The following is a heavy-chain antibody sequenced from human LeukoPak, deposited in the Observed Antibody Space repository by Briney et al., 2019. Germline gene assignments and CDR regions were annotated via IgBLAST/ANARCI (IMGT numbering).Heavy chain of an antibody. V-gene: IGHV3-48*01. CDR3: ARVSYSPSPTPFDY. J-gene: IGHJ4*02. CDR2: ISSSGTAM. Sequence: PGRSLRLPCASSGFTFSRYTMFWVRQSPGMGLEWVSYISSSGTAMEYADSVKGRFTISRDNAKNSLYLQMNSLRAEDTAVYYCARVSYSPSPTPFDYWGQGTRVTVSS. CDR1: GFTFSRYT. D-gene: IGHD2-15*01.